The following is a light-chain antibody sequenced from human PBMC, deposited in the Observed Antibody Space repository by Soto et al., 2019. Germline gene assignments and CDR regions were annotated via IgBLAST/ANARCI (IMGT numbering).Light chain of an antibody. Sequence: QSVLTQTPSASGTPGQRVTISCSGSNSNMGRNYVYWYQQVPGTAPKLLMYRNDVRPSGVSNRFSGSKSGNTASLTISGLQAEDEADYYCSSYTSSSTPCVFGTGTKLTVL. CDR1: NSNMGRNY. V-gene: IGLV1-47*01. CDR3: SSYTSSSTPCV. CDR2: RND. J-gene: IGLJ1*01.